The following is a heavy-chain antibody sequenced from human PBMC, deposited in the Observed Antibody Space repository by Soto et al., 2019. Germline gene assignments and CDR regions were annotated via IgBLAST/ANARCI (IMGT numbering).Heavy chain of an antibody. CDR2: ISGSGGST. V-gene: IGHV3-23*01. Sequence: GGSLRLSCAASGFTFSSYAMSWVRQAPGKGLEWVSAISGSGGSTYYADSVKGRFTISRDNSKNTLYLQMNSLRAEDTAVYYCAKGRNYDFWSGYPFDYWGQGTLVTVSP. CDR3: AKGRNYDFWSGYPFDY. D-gene: IGHD3-3*01. CDR1: GFTFSSYA. J-gene: IGHJ4*02.